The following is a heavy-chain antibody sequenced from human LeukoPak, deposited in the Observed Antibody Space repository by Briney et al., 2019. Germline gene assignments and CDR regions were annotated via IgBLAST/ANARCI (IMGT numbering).Heavy chain of an antibody. Sequence: GRSLRLSCAAYGFTFSSYDMHWVRQAPGKGLEWVAVISYDGSNKYYADSVKGRFTISRDNSKNTLYLQMNSLRAEDTAVYYCARDYYGSGSYHFDYWGQGTLVTVSS. V-gene: IGHV3-30*04. CDR1: GFTFSSYD. CDR2: ISYDGSNK. D-gene: IGHD3-10*01. CDR3: ARDYYGSGSYHFDY. J-gene: IGHJ4*02.